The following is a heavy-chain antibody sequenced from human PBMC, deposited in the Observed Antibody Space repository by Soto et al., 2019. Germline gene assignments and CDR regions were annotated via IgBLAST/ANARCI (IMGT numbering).Heavy chain of an antibody. D-gene: IGHD2-8*01. CDR2: ISGSGGST. CDR1: GFTFSSYA. J-gene: IGHJ3*01. CDR3: ATLPCIVVNDLCYNVFDL. Sequence: GGSLRLSCAASGFTFSSYAMSWVRQAPGKGLEWVSAISGSGGSTYYADSVQGRFTISRDNSKNTLSLQMNSLRAEDTAVYFCATLPCIVVNDLCYNVFDLWGQGTMVTVSS. V-gene: IGHV3-23*01.